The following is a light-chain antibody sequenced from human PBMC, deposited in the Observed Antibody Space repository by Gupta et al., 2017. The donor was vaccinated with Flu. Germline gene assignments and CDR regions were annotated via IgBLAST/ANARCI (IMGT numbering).Light chain of an antibody. CDR2: SNN. J-gene: IGLJ2*01. CDR1: SSNVGTNP. V-gene: IGLV1-44*01. Sequence: QSVLTQPPSASETPGQRFTISCSGSSSNVGTNPVNWYQRLPGTAPKLLIFSNNQRPSGGPDRISGSRSGTAASRAISXLXYEDEAXYYCAAWEETMDGHVVFGGGTKLTVL. CDR3: AAWEETMDGHVV.